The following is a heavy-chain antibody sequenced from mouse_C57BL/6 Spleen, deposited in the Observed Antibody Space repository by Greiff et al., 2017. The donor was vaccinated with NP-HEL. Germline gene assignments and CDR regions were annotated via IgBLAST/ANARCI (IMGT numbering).Heavy chain of an antibody. V-gene: IGHV5-6*01. CDR3: ARILRATKYFDV. CDR2: ISSGGSYT. D-gene: IGHD1-1*01. J-gene: IGHJ1*03. CDR1: GFTFSSYG. Sequence: EVKLVESGGDLVKPGGSLKLSCAASGFTFSSYGMSWVRQTPDKRLEWVATISSGGSYTYYPDSVKGRFTISRDNAKNTLYLQMSSLKSEDTAMYYCARILRATKYFDVWGTGTTVTVSS.